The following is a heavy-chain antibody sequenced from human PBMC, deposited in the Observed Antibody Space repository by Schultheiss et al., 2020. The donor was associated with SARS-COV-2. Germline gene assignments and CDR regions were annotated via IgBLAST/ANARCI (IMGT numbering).Heavy chain of an antibody. Sequence: GGSLRLSCAASGFTFSTYGMYWVRQAPGKGLEWVAVISYDGSNKYYADSVRGRFTIFRDNSNNRLYLQMSSLRVEDTAVYFCASYGYCSSTTCYPSHWGQGTPVTVSS. J-gene: IGHJ4*02. V-gene: IGHV3-33*01. CDR1: GFTFSTYG. CDR3: ASYGYCSSTTCYPSH. CDR2: ISYDGSNK. D-gene: IGHD2-2*01.